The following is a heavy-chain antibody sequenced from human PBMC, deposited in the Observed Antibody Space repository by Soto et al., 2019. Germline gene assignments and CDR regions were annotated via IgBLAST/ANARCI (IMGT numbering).Heavy chain of an antibody. D-gene: IGHD3-22*01. J-gene: IGHJ4*02. CDR1: GFSLTNTRVG. CDR2: IFSNDDK. Sequence: SGPTLVNPTETLTLTCTVSGFSLTNTRVGVSWIRQPPGKALEWLADIFSNDDKTYSTSLKTRLTISKDTPNSQVVLTMTNLDTADTAPYYCAPVRYFYDSGGYVPFYYYDYWGQGTLVTVSS. V-gene: IGHV2-26*01. CDR3: APVRYFYDSGGYVPFYYYDY.